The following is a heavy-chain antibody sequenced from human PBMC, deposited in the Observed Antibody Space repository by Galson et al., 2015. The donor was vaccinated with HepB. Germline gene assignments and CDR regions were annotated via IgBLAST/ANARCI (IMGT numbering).Heavy chain of an antibody. D-gene: IGHD3-10*01. CDR1: GGTFSSYA. CDR3: ARDLGITMVRGAYNWFDP. V-gene: IGHV1-69*04. Sequence: SVKVSCKASGGTFSSYAISWVRQAPGQGLEWMGRIIPILGIANYAQKFQGRVTITADKSTSTAYMELSSLRSEDTAVYYCARDLGITMVRGAYNWFDPWGQGTLVTVSS. J-gene: IGHJ5*02. CDR2: IIPILGIA.